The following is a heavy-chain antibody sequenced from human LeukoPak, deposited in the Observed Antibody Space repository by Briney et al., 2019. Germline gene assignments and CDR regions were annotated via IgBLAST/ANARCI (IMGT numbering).Heavy chain of an antibody. Sequence: PSETLSLTCTVSGGSISSYYWSWIRQPAGKGLEWIGRIYTSGSTNYNPSLKSRVTMSVDTSKNQFSLKLNSVTAADTAVYYCARHRSKWLQSSFDYWGQGTLVTVSS. J-gene: IGHJ4*02. D-gene: IGHD5-24*01. CDR1: GGSISSYY. CDR3: ARHRSKWLQSSFDY. CDR2: IYTSGST. V-gene: IGHV4-4*07.